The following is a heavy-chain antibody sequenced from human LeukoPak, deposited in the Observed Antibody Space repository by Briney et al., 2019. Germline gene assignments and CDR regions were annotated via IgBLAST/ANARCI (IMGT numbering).Heavy chain of an antibody. Sequence: ASVKVSCKASGYTFTGYYMHWVRQAPGQGLEWMGWINPNSGGTNYAQKFQGRVTMTRDTSISTAYMELSRLRSDDTAVYYCARVYARYCSGGSCYSWLGYWGQGTLVTVSS. CDR2: INPNSGGT. V-gene: IGHV1-2*02. CDR3: ARVYARYCSGGSCYSWLGY. D-gene: IGHD2-15*01. CDR1: GYTFTGYY. J-gene: IGHJ4*02.